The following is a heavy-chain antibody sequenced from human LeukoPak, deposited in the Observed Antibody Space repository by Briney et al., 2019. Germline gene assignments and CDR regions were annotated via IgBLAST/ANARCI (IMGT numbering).Heavy chain of an antibody. CDR1: GVSISDYS. D-gene: IGHD2-21*02. Sequence: RPSETLSLTCSVSGVSISDYSWSWIRQPAGKGLEFIGRLSSSANTYYSPSLKSRITLSTDTSKNHFSLNLTSVTAADTAVYYCARDRTAPRQRFFDYWGKGILVTVSS. V-gene: IGHV4-4*07. J-gene: IGHJ4*02. CDR2: LSSSANT. CDR3: ARDRTAPRQRFFDY.